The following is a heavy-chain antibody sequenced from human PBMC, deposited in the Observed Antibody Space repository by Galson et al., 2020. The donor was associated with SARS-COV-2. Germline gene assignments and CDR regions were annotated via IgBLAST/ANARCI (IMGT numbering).Heavy chain of an antibody. CDR1: GYTFTSYG. D-gene: IGHD3-10*01. J-gene: IGHJ6*03. Sequence: ASVKVSCKASGYTFTSYGISWVRQAPGQGLEWMGWISAYNGNTNYAQKLQGRVTMTTDTSTSTAYMELRSLRSDDTAVYYCARSITMVTHPATYYYFYMDVWGKGTTVTVSS. CDR2: ISAYNGNT. CDR3: ARSITMVTHPATYYYFYMDV. V-gene: IGHV1-18*01.